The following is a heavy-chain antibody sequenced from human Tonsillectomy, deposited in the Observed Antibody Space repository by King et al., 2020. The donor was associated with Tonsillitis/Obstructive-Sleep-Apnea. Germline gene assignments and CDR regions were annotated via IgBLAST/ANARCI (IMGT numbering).Heavy chain of an antibody. Sequence: VQLVESGGGLVQPGGSLRLSCAASGFTFSSYEMNWVRQAPGKGLEWVSYISSSGSTIYYADSVKGRFTISRDNAKNSLYLQMNSLRADDTAVYYCAREGGVWNGYGMDVWGQGTTVTVSS. V-gene: IGHV3-48*03. CDR3: AREGGVWNGYGMDV. D-gene: IGHD1-1*01. CDR1: GFTFSSYE. CDR2: ISSSGSTI. J-gene: IGHJ6*02.